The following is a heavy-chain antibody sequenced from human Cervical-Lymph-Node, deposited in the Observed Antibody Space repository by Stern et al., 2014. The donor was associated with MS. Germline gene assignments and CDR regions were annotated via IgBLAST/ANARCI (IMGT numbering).Heavy chain of an antibody. CDR3: ARGLLGSENAFDI. J-gene: IGHJ3*02. D-gene: IGHD2-15*01. CDR1: GYTFTSYG. Sequence: QVPLEESGAEVKKPGASVTVSCKASGYTFTSYGISWVRQAPGQGLEWMGWNDDYNGTTTYAQKLQGRVTMTTDTSTSTAYMEVRSLRSDDTAVYYCARGLLGSENAFDIWGQGTMVTVSS. V-gene: IGHV1-18*01. CDR2: NDDYNGTT.